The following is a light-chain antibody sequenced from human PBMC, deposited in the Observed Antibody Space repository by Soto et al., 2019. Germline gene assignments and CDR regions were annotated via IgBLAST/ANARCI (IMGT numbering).Light chain of an antibody. CDR3: SSYTSDNRDYV. V-gene: IGLV2-14*01. J-gene: IGLJ1*01. CDR1: SRDIGAYNL. Sequence: QSALTQPASVSGSPGQSITISCSGTSRDIGAYNLVSWYQQHPGKAPKLMIYEVSNRPSGVSRRFSGSKSGNTASLTISGLQAEDEAHYYCSSYTSDNRDYVFGTGTKLTVL. CDR2: EVS.